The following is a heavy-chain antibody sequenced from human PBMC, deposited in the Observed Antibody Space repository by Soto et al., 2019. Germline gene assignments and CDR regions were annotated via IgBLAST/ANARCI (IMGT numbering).Heavy chain of an antibody. D-gene: IGHD3-10*01. J-gene: IGHJ4*02. CDR3: AKVSRKGSAIDFDY. V-gene: IGHV1-8*01. CDR1: GYTFSNYD. Sequence: QVQLVQSGAELKKPGASVKVSCKASGYTFSNYDMNWVRQATGQGPEWIGWVNPNNGDTGYAQKLQGRVTLTTNISTTTAYMGLTSVRSEDTAIYYCAKVSRKGSAIDFDYCGQGTLITVSS. CDR2: VNPNNGDT.